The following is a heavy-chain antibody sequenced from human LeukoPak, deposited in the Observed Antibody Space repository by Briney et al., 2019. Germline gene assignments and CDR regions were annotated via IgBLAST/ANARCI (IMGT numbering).Heavy chain of an antibody. CDR1: GGTFSSYA. Sequence: GASVKVSCKASGGTFSSYAISWVRQAPGQGLEWMGRIIPIFGTANYAQKFQGRVTITTDESTSTAYMELSSLRSEDTAVYYCASVISGSGSYYQSLDYWGQGTLVTVSS. CDR3: ASVISGSGSYYQSLDY. J-gene: IGHJ4*02. D-gene: IGHD3-10*01. CDR2: IIPIFGTA. V-gene: IGHV1-69*05.